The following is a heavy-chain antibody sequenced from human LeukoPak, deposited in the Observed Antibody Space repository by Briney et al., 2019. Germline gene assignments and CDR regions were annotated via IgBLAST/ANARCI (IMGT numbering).Heavy chain of an antibody. V-gene: IGHV3-7*01. D-gene: IGHD3-10*01. J-gene: IGHJ4*02. CDR3: AKTYYYDSGNY. Sequence: GSLRLSCAASGFTFSSYWMSWVRQAPGKGLEWVANIKQDGSEKYYVDSVKGRFTISRDNAKNSLYLQMNSLRAEDTAAYYCAKTYYYDSGNYWGQGTLVTVSS. CDR2: IKQDGSEK. CDR1: GFTFSSYW.